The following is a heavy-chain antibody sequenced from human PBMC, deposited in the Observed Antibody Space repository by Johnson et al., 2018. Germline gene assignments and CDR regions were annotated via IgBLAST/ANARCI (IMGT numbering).Heavy chain of an antibody. J-gene: IGHJ6*03. CDR1: GFTFDDYT. CDR3: AKEQGKAMVTGYMDV. CDR2: IRWDGGRT. V-gene: IGHV3-43*01. Sequence: VQLVQSGGVVVQXGGSLRLSCAASGFTFDDYTMHWVRQAPGKGLEWVSLIRWDGGRTYYADSVKVQFPIPRDKSKNSLYRQMNSLRTEDTALYYCAKEQGKAMVTGYMDVWGKGTTVTVTS. D-gene: IGHD5-18*01.